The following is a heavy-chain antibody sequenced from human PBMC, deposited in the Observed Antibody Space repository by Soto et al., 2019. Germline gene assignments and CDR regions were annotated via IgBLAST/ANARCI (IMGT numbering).Heavy chain of an antibody. CDR2: ISSNGGST. V-gene: IGHV3-64D*06. Sequence: GSLRLSCSASGFTFSSYAMHWVRQAPGKGLEYVSAISSNGGSTYYADSVKGRFTISRDNSKNTLYLQMSSLRAEDTAVYYCVKASQSPYSGYDLYFDYWGQGTLVTVSS. D-gene: IGHD5-12*01. J-gene: IGHJ4*02. CDR3: VKASQSPYSGYDLYFDY. CDR1: GFTFSSYA.